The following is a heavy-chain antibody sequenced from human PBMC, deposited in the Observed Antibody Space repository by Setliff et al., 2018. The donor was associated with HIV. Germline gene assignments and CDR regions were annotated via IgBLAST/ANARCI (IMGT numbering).Heavy chain of an antibody. V-gene: IGHV1-3*01. J-gene: IGHJ5*01. CDR1: GYAFITYA. CDR2: INAGNGNT. D-gene: IGHD3-10*01. CDR3: ARTDYDSGKSVLDS. Sequence: ASVKVSCKASGYAFITYAMHWVRQAPGQRLEWMGRINAGNGNTKYSQKFQGRVTITRDTSATIAYMELSSLTSEDTALYFCARTDYDSGKSVLDSWGQGTLVTVSS.